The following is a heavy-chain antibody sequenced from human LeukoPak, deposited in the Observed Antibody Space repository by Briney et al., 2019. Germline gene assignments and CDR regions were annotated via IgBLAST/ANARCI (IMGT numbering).Heavy chain of an antibody. J-gene: IGHJ6*02. CDR3: AKVGYGSGVGYYYGMDV. CDR2: MSGSGGST. D-gene: IGHD3-10*01. CDR1: GFTFSSYA. Sequence: SGGSLRLSCAASGFTFSSYAMSWVRQAPGKELEWVSAMSGSGGSTYYADSAKGRFPISRDNSKNTLYLQMNSLRAEDTAVYYCAKVGYGSGVGYYYGMDVWGQGTTVTVSS. V-gene: IGHV3-23*01.